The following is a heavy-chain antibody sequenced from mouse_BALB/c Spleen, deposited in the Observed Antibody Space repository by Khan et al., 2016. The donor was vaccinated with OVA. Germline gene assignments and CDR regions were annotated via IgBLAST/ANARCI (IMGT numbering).Heavy chain of an antibody. J-gene: IGHJ1*01. V-gene: IGHV9-3-1*01. CDR1: GYTFTNYG. CDR3: ARGVCWYFDV. Sequence: QIQLVQSGPELKKPGETVKISCKASGYTFTNYGMNWVKQAPGKGLKWMGWINTYTGEPTYADDFKGRFAFSLETSASTAYLQINNLNTEDTATYSCARGVCWYFDVWGAGTTVTVAS. CDR2: INTYTGEP.